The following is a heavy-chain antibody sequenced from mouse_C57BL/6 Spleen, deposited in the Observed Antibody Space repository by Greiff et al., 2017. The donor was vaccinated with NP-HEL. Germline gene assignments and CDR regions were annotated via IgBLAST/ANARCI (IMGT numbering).Heavy chain of an antibody. CDR1: GYTFTSYW. CDR3: ARRYGSSYDYYAMDY. CDR2: IDPSDSET. V-gene: IGHV1-52*01. D-gene: IGHD1-1*01. Sequence: QVQLQQSGAELVRPGSSVKLSCKASGYTFTSYWMHWVKQRPIQGLEWIGNIDPSDSETHYNQKFKDKATLTVDKSSSTAYMQLSSLTSEDSAVYYCARRYGSSYDYYAMDYWGQGTSVTVSS. J-gene: IGHJ4*01.